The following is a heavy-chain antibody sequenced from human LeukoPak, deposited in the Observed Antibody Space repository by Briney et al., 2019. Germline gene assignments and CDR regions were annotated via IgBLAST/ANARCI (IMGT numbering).Heavy chain of an antibody. D-gene: IGHD6-19*01. CDR2: IYYSGST. V-gene: IGHV4-59*08. Sequence: SETLSLTCTVSGASISSYYWSWIRQPPGKGLEWIGYIYYSGSTNYNPSLKSRVTISVDTSKNQFSLKLSSVTAADTAVYYCARPVFGWYGYFDYWGQGTLVTVSS. J-gene: IGHJ4*02. CDR1: GASISSYY. CDR3: ARPVFGWYGYFDY.